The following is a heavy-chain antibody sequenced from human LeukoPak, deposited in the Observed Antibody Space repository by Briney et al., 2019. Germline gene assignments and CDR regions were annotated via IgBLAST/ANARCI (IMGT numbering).Heavy chain of an antibody. D-gene: IGHD2-2*01. CDR3: ARDFCSSTSCSSSFDY. V-gene: IGHV3-21*01. Sequence: GGSLRLSCAASGFTFSSYSMNGVRQAPGKGLEWVSSISSSSSYIYYADSVKGRFTISRDNAKNSLYLQMNSLRAEDTAVYYCARDFCSSTSCSSSFDYWGQGTLVTVSS. J-gene: IGHJ4*02. CDR2: ISSSSSYI. CDR1: GFTFSSYS.